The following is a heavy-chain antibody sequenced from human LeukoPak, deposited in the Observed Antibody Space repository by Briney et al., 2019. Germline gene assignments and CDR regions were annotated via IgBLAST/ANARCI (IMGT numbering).Heavy chain of an antibody. Sequence: PSETLSLTCTVSGGSISSGSYYWRWIRQPAGKGLEWIGYMYYSGNTNYNPSLKSRVTISVDTSKNQFSLKLSSLTAADTAVYYCASLSLVRYYFDYWGQGTLVTVSS. CDR1: GGSISSGSYY. V-gene: IGHV4-61*10. CDR2: MYYSGNT. J-gene: IGHJ4*02. CDR3: ASLSLVRYYFDY. D-gene: IGHD3-10*01.